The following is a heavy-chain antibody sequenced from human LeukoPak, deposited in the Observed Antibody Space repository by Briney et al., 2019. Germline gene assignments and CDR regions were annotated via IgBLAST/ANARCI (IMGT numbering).Heavy chain of an antibody. Sequence: GGSLRLSCAASGFTFSSYGMHWVRQAPGKGLEWVAVISYDGSNKYYADSVKGRFTISRDNSKNTLYLQMNSLRAEDTAVYYCAKARIAAYDAFDIWGQGTMVTVSS. V-gene: IGHV3-30*18. CDR2: ISYDGSNK. J-gene: IGHJ3*02. D-gene: IGHD6-13*01. CDR1: GFTFSSYG. CDR3: AKARIAAYDAFDI.